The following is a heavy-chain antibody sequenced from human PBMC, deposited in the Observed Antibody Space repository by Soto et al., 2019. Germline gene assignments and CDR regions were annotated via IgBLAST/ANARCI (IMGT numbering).Heavy chain of an antibody. J-gene: IGHJ6*03. CDR3: ARVRGSPCSGGSCYNYYYYYYMDV. CDR2: IYYSGST. D-gene: IGHD2-15*01. CDR1: GGSIISGGYY. Sequence: TLSLTCTVSGGSIISGGYYWIWIRQHPGKGLEWIGYIYYSGSTYYNPSLKSRVTISVDTSKNQFSLKLSSVTAADTAVYYCARVRGSPCSGGSCYNYYYYYYMDVWGKGTTVTVSS. V-gene: IGHV4-31*03.